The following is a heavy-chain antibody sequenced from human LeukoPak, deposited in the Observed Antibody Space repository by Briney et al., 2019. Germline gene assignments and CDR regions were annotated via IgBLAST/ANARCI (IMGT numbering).Heavy chain of an antibody. CDR3: ARAYDYDILTGYYNDY. J-gene: IGHJ4*02. V-gene: IGHV3-21*04. D-gene: IGHD3-9*01. CDR2: ISSSTTYI. Sequence: GGSLRLSCAASGFTFDSFSINWVRQAPGKGLEWVASISSSTTYIYYAGSVKGRFTISRDNAKNSLYLQMNSLRAEDTALYYCARAYDYDILTGYYNDYWGQGTLVTVSS. CDR1: GFTFDSFS.